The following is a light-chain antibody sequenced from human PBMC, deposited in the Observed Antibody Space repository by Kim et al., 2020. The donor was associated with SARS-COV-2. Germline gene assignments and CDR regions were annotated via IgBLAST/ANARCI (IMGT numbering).Light chain of an antibody. V-gene: IGKV3-15*01. CDR3: QQYNNWPPSYPTSHPQIQMYT. Sequence: EIVMTQSPATLSVSPGERATLSCRASQSVSSNLAWYQQKPGQAPRLLIYGASTRATGIPARFSGSGSGTEFTLTISSLQSEDFAVYYCQQYNNWPPSYPTSHPQIQMYTFGQGTKLEI. CDR2: GAS. CDR1: QSVSSN. J-gene: IGKJ2*01.